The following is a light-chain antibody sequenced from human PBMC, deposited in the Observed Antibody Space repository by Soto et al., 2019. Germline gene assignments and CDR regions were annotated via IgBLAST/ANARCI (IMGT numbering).Light chain of an antibody. J-gene: IGKJ1*01. Sequence: DIQMTQSPSTLSASVGDRVTITCRASQSISSWLAWYQQKPGKAPKLLIYDASSLESGVPSRFSGCGSGTEFTLTISSLQPDDFATYDCQQYNSYPWTFGQGTKVEIK. CDR2: DAS. CDR1: QSISSW. V-gene: IGKV1-5*01. CDR3: QQYNSYPWT.